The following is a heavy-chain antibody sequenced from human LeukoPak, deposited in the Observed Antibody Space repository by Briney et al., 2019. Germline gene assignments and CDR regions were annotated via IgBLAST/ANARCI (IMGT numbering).Heavy chain of an antibody. V-gene: IGHV4-4*07. CDR3: ARGGYNYGYTS. J-gene: IGHJ5*02. CDR1: GDSISSYY. Sequence: SETLSLTCTVSGDSISSYYWSWIRQPAGKGLEWIGRMYSSGSTNYNPSLKSRVTMSVDTSKNQFSLKLSSVTAADTAVYYCARGGYNYGYTSWGQGTLVTVSS. CDR2: MYSSGST. D-gene: IGHD5-18*01.